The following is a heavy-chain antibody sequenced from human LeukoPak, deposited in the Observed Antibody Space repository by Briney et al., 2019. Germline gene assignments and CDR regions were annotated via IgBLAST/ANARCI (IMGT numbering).Heavy chain of an antibody. CDR2: ISGSGGST. D-gene: IGHD2-2*03. Sequence: GGSLRLSCAASGFTFSSYSMNWVRQAPGKGLEWVSAISGSGGSTYYADSVKGRFTIPRDNSKNTLYLQMNSLRAEDTAVYYCANFWIWPAGSYWGQGTLVTVSS. V-gene: IGHV3-23*01. CDR3: ANFWIWPAGSY. J-gene: IGHJ4*02. CDR1: GFTFSSYS.